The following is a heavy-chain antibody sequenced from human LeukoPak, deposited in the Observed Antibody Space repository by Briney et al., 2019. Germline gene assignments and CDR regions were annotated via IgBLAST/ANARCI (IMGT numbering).Heavy chain of an antibody. CDR2: IYTSGST. Sequence: NPSQTLSLTCTVSGGSISSGSYYWSWIRQPAGKGLEWIGRIYTSGSTNYNPSLKSRVTISVDTSKNQFSLKLSSVTAADTAVYYCARAPTTLFDYWGQGTLVTVSS. CDR1: GGSISSGSYY. J-gene: IGHJ4*02. D-gene: IGHD5-12*01. CDR3: ARAPTTLFDY. V-gene: IGHV4-61*02.